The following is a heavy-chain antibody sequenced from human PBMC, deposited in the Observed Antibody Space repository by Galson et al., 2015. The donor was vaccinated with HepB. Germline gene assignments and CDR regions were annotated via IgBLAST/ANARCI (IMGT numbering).Heavy chain of an antibody. CDR2: IKQDGSEK. J-gene: IGHJ4*02. Sequence: SLRLSCAASGFTFSSYWMSWVRQAPGKGLEWVANIKQDGSEKYYVDSVKGRFTISRDNAKNSLYLQMNSLRAEDTAVYYCARDRYSSGWYPIDYWGQGTLVTVSS. CDR3: ARDRYSSGWYPIDY. V-gene: IGHV3-7*01. CDR1: GFTFSSYW. D-gene: IGHD6-19*01.